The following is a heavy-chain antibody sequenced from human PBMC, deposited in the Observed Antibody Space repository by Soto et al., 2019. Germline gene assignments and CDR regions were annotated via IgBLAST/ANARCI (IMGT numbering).Heavy chain of an antibody. J-gene: IGHJ4*02. V-gene: IGHV1-18*01. D-gene: IGHD3-9*01. Sequence: GASVKVSCKASGYTFTSYGISWVRQAPGQGLEWMGWISAYNGNANYAQKLQGRVTMTIDTSTSTAYMELRSLRSDDSALYFCARDYGVLTGYSPSDYWGQGSLVTVSS. CDR3: ARDYGVLTGYSPSDY. CDR1: GYTFTSYG. CDR2: ISAYNGNA.